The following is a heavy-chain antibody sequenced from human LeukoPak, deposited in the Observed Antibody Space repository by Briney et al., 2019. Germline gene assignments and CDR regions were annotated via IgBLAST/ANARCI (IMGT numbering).Heavy chain of an antibody. V-gene: IGHV3-11*01. J-gene: IGHJ3*02. D-gene: IGHD6-13*01. CDR3: AGVAAAGNGAFDI. Sequence: GGSLRLSCAASGFTLSDYYMSWIRQAPGKGLEWVSYISSSGSTIYYADSVKGRFTISRDNAKNSLYLQMNSLRAEDTAVYYCAGVAAAGNGAFDIWGQGTMVTVSS. CDR1: GFTLSDYY. CDR2: ISSSGSTI.